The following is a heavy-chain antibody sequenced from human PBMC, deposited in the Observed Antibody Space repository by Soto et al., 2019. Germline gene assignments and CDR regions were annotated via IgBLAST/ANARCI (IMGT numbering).Heavy chain of an antibody. D-gene: IGHD3-22*01. J-gene: IGHJ4*02. CDR1: GFTFSSYW. V-gene: IGHV3-74*01. CDR2: ISSDGSST. Sequence: GGLLRLSCAASGFTFSSYWMHWVRQAPGKGLVWVSRISSDGSSTSYADSVKGRFTISRDNAKNTLYLQMNSLRAEDTAVYYCARDPHYFYDSTGYYDYWGQGTLVTVSS. CDR3: ARDPHYFYDSTGYYDY.